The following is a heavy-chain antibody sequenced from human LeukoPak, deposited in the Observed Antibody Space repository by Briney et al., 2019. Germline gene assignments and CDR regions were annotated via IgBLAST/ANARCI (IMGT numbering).Heavy chain of an antibody. CDR3: ASRDRGYSYGSY. V-gene: IGHV4-34*01. D-gene: IGHD5-18*01. Sequence: SETLSLTWAVYGGSFSGYYWSWIRQPPGKGLEWIGEINHSGSTNYNPSLKSRVTISVDTSKNQCSLKLSSVTAADTAVYYCASRDRGYSYGSYWGQGTLVTVSS. CDR1: GGSFSGYY. J-gene: IGHJ4*02. CDR2: INHSGST.